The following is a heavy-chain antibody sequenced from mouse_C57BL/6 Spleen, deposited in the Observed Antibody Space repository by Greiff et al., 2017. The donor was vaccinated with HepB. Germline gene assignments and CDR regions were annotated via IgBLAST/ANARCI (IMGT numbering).Heavy chain of an antibody. J-gene: IGHJ2*01. CDR3: TRSYDGYYHSDY. V-gene: IGHV5-9-1*02. Sequence: EVNLVESGEGLVKPGGSLKLSCAASGFTFSSYAMSWVRQTPEKRLEWVAYISSGGDYIYYADTVKGRFTISRDNARNTLYLQMSSLKSEDTAMYYCTRSYDGYYHSDYWGQGTTLTVSS. CDR1: GFTFSSYA. CDR2: ISSGGDYI. D-gene: IGHD2-3*01.